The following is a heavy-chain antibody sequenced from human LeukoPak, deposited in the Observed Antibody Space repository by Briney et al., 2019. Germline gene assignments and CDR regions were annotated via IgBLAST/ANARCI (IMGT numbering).Heavy chain of an antibody. CDR1: GFTFSSYA. CDR2: INSDGSST. CDR3: AREILDYGMDV. J-gene: IGHJ6*02. Sequence: PGGSLRLSCSVSGFTFSSYAMSWVRQAPGKGLVWVSRINSDGSSTSYADSVKGRFTISRDNAKNTLYLQMNSLRAEDTAVYYCAREILDYGMDVWGQGTTVTVSS. V-gene: IGHV3-74*01.